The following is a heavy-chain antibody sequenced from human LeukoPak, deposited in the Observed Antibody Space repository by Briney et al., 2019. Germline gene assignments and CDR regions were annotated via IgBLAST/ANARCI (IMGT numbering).Heavy chain of an antibody. J-gene: IGHJ4*02. Sequence: GASVTVSCKASGYIFTAYYMHWVRQAPGQGLEWMGWMNPNTGGTNYAQKFQGRVTMTRDTSISTAYMELSVLRSDDTAVYYCARDVALRLGELSLLRFFDYWGQGTLVSVSS. D-gene: IGHD3-16*02. CDR2: MNPNTGGT. CDR3: ARDVALRLGELSLLRFFDY. V-gene: IGHV1-2*02. CDR1: GYIFTAYY.